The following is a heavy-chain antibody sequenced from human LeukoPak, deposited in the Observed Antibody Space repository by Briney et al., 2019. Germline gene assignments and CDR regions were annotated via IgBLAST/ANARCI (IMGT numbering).Heavy chain of an antibody. D-gene: IGHD3-10*01. V-gene: IGHV1-2*02. CDR1: GYMFTAYD. CDR2: INPNSGAT. Sequence: ASVKVSCTTSGYMFTAYDLHWVRQAPGQGLEWMGWINPNSGATNYAQSFQGRVTMTRDTSINTAYMELTRLKPDDTALYYCAKDTGDYRSGSNYHPWGQGTLVTVSS. J-gene: IGHJ5*02. CDR3: AKDTGDYRSGSNYHP.